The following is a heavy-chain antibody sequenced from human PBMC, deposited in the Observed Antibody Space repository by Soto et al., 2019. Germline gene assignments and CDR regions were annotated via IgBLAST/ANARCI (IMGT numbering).Heavy chain of an antibody. CDR1: GVSISSGGYY. CDR2: IYYSGST. V-gene: IGHV4-31*03. CDR3: ARYCSGGSCYYNWFDP. D-gene: IGHD2-15*01. Sequence: ASETLSHTCTVSGVSISSGGYYLSWIRQHPGKGLEWIGYIYYSGSTYYNPSLKSRVTISVDTSKNQFSLKLSSVTAADTAVYYCARYCSGGSCYYNWFDPWGQGTLVTVSS. J-gene: IGHJ5*02.